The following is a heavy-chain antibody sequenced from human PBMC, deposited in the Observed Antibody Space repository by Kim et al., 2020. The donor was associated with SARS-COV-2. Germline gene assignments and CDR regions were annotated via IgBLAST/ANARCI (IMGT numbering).Heavy chain of an antibody. Sequence: SYNPSLKSRVTISVDTSKNQFSLKLSSVTAADTAVYYCARVVYDSYYFDYWGQGTLVTVSS. V-gene: IGHV4-31*02. CDR3: ARVVYDSYYFDY. D-gene: IGHD3-16*01. J-gene: IGHJ4*02.